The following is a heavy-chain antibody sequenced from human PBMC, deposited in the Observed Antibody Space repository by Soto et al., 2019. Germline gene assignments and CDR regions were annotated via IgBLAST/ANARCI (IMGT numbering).Heavy chain of an antibody. CDR3: ATSVRGVIDY. V-gene: IGHV4-34*01. Sequence: SETLSLTCAVYGGSFSDHYWSWIRQPLGKGLEWIGEISHSGNTNYNPSLKSRVTISVDTSKNQFSLKLSSMTAADTAVYYCATSVRGVIDYWGPGTLVTVSS. D-gene: IGHD3-10*02. CDR2: ISHSGNT. J-gene: IGHJ4*02. CDR1: GGSFSDHY.